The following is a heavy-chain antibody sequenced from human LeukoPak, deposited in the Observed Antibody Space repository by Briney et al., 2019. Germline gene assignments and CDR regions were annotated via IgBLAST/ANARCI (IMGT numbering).Heavy chain of an antibody. J-gene: IGHJ5*02. V-gene: IGHV4-61*01. CDR2: IYSSGVT. D-gene: IGHD3-3*01. CDR3: ARATYYDFRFDP. Sequence: SETLSLTCTVSGGSVSSGTYYWSWIRQPPGDGREWIGYIYSSGVTYYNTSLKSRVTISADTSKNQFSLNLSSVTAADTAVYYCARATYYDFRFDPWGQGTLVTVSS. CDR1: GGSVSSGTYY.